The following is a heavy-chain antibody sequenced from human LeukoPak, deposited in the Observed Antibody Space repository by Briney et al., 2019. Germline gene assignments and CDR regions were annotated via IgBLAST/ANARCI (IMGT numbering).Heavy chain of an antibody. CDR1: GGSISSYY. Sequence: PSEALSLTCTVSGGSISSYYWSWIRQPPGKGLEWIGYIYYSGSTNYNPSLKSRVTISVDTSKNQFSLKLSSVTAADTAVYYCARAHDYYGSGSYPPPFDYWGQGTLVTASS. CDR2: IYYSGST. CDR3: ARAHDYYGSGSYPPPFDY. D-gene: IGHD3-10*01. V-gene: IGHV4-59*01. J-gene: IGHJ4*02.